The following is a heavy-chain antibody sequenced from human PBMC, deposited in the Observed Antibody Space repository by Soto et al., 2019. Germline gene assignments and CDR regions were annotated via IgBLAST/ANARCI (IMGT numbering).Heavy chain of an antibody. J-gene: IGHJ4*02. D-gene: IGHD6-19*01. CDR2: IYLGGSP. CDR1: GDSVSSDY. Sequence: TSETLSLTCTVSGDSVSSDYWSWIRRPPGKRLEYIGFIYLGGSPNYNPSLESRVTISGDTSENQFSLKLTSVTAADTAVYYCARSVAVPGMRYSDYWGQGTLVTVSS. CDR3: ARSVAVPGMRYSDY. V-gene: IGHV4-4*08.